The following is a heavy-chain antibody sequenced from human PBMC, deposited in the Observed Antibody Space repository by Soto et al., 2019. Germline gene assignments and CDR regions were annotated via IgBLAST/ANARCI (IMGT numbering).Heavy chain of an antibody. CDR1: GGSISSGDYY. CDR2: IYYSGST. CDR3: ARGQSVDKAIYGVWLRFDP. D-gene: IGHD5-18*01. V-gene: IGHV4-30-4*01. Sequence: SETLSLTCTVPGGSISSGDYYWSWIRQPPGKGLEWIGYIYYSGSTYYNPSLKSRVTISVDTSKNQFSLKLSSVTAADTAVYYCARGQSVDKAIYGVWLRFDPWGQGTLVTVSS. J-gene: IGHJ5*02.